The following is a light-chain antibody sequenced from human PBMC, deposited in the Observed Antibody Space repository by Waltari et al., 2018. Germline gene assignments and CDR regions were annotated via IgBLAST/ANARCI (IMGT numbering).Light chain of an antibody. CDR1: SSDVGGYNQ. Sequence: QSALTQPRSVSGSPGQSVTIPCPGTSSDVGGYNQVPWYQQHPGKAPNLMIYDVSKRPSGVPDRFSGSKSGNTASLTISGLQAEDEADYYCCSYAGSYTWVFGGGTKLTVL. CDR2: DVS. V-gene: IGLV2-11*01. J-gene: IGLJ3*02. CDR3: CSYAGSYTWV.